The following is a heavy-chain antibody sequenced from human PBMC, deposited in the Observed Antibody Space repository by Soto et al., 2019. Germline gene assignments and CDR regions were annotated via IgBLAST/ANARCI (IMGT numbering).Heavy chain of an antibody. J-gene: IGHJ3*02. CDR2: MSHSGGT. CDR1: GGSVSSGSYY. D-gene: IGHD1-1*01. CDR3: ARVERGTATTVVDAFDI. V-gene: IGHV4-34*01. Sequence: QVQLQQWGAGLLKPSETLSLTCAVYGGSVSSGSYYWSWIRQPPGKGLEWIGEMSHSGGTHFNPSLKSRCTISVDTSKNQFSLKMSVVTAADTALYYCARVERGTATTVVDAFDIWGPGTMVTVSS.